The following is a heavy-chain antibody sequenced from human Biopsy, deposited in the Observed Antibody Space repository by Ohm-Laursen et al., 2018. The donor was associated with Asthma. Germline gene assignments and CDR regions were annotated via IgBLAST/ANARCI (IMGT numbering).Heavy chain of an antibody. CDR3: ARDAGMNLAPGHWSFDL. CDR1: GFTLNTYT. D-gene: IGHD1-14*01. J-gene: IGHJ2*01. V-gene: IGHV3-30*04. CDR2: ISYDGKFK. Sequence: SLRLSCAASGFTLNTYTLSWVRQAPGQGLAWLSTISYDGKFKYFADSVKGRFTISRDYSKNTLYLQMNSLRLEDTGVYFCARDAGMNLAPGHWSFDLWGRGTGLTVSS.